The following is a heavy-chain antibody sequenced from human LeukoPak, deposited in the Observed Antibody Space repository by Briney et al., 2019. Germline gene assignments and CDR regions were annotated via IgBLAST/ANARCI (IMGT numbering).Heavy chain of an antibody. J-gene: IGHJ4*02. D-gene: IGHD3-10*01. Sequence: ASVKVSCKSSGYTFTSYDINWVRQATGQGLEWMGWMNPNSGNTGYAQKFQGRVTMTRNTSISTAYMELSSLRSEDTAVYYRARRAMVRGRYYFDYWGQGTLVTVSS. CDR3: ARRAMVRGRYYFDY. CDR2: MNPNSGNT. V-gene: IGHV1-8*01. CDR1: GYTFTSYD.